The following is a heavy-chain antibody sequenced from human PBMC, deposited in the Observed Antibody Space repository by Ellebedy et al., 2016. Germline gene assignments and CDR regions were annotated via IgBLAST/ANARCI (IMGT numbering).Heavy chain of an antibody. Sequence: GESLKISXSASGFTFSSYAIHWVRQAPGKGLEYVSAISGSGGSTYYADSVKGRFTISRDNSKNTLYLQMNSLRAEDTAVYYCANHYDFWSGYIPLPFDYWGQGTLVTVSS. CDR1: GFTFSSYA. J-gene: IGHJ4*02. CDR3: ANHYDFWSGYIPLPFDY. D-gene: IGHD3-3*01. V-gene: IGHV3-64*04. CDR2: ISGSGGST.